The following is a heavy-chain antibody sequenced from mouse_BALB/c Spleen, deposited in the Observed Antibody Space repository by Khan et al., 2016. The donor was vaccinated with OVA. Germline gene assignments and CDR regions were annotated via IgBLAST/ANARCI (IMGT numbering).Heavy chain of an antibody. D-gene: IGHD2-14*01. CDR1: GDSITSDY. CDR3: ARSTYRYAFAY. CDR2: MIYTGYT. V-gene: IGHV3-8*02. J-gene: IGHJ3*01. Sequence: EVKLLESGPSLVKPSQTLSLTCSVTGDSITSDYWSWIRKFPGNKLEYMGYMIYTGYTDYNPPPTSRLTITRHTSKNQYYLQLNSVTTEDTATYYCARSTYRYAFAYWGQGTLVTVSA.